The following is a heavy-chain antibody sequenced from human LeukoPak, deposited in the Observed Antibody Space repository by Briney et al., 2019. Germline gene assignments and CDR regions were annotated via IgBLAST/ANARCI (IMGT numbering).Heavy chain of an antibody. J-gene: IGHJ5*02. CDR3: ARVVLVVVPAAKTPGQFDP. V-gene: IGHV4-30-4*08. CDR2: IYYSGST. Sequence: PSQTLSLTCTVSGGSISSGDYYWSWIRQPPGKGLEWIGYIYYSGSTYYNPSLKSRVTISVDTSKNQFSLKLSSVTAADTAVYYCARVVLVVVPAAKTPGQFDPWGQGTLVTVSS. D-gene: IGHD2-2*01. CDR1: GGSISSGDYY.